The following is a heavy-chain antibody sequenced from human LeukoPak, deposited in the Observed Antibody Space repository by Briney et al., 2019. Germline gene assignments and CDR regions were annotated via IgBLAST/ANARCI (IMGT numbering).Heavy chain of an antibody. J-gene: IGHJ5*02. V-gene: IGHV5-51*01. D-gene: IGHD3-3*01. Sequence: GESLKISCKGSGYSFTSYWIGWVRQMPGKGLEWMGIIYPGDSDTRYSPSFQGQVTISADKSISTADLQWSSLKASDTAMYYCARSLTIFGVVNWFDPWGQGTLVTVSS. CDR3: ARSLTIFGVVNWFDP. CDR1: GYSFTSYW. CDR2: IYPGDSDT.